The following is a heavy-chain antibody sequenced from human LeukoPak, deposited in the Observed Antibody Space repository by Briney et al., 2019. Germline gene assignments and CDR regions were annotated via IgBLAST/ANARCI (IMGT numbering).Heavy chain of an antibody. J-gene: IGHJ4*02. CDR3: ARGRLTTVTPPGVY. V-gene: IGHV3-30-3*01. CDR2: ISYDGSNK. CDR1: GFTFSSYA. D-gene: IGHD4-17*01. Sequence: GGSLRLSCAASGFTFSSYAMHWVRQAPGKGLEWVAVISYDGSNKYYADSVKGRFTISRDNSKNTLYLQMNSLRAEDTAVYYCARGRLTTVTPPGVYWGQGTPVTVSS.